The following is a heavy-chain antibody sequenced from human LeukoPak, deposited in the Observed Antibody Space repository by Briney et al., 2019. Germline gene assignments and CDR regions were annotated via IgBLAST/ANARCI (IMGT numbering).Heavy chain of an antibody. V-gene: IGHV3-48*01. CDR3: AADSSSYYYYYMDV. D-gene: IGHD2-2*01. Sequence: PGGSLRLSCAASGFTFSYYSMNWVRQAPGKGLEWVSYISSSSTTIFYADSVKGRFTISRDNAKNSLYLQTNSLRAEDTAVYYCAADSSSYYYYYMDVWGKGTTVTVSS. CDR2: ISSSSTTI. J-gene: IGHJ6*03. CDR1: GFTFSYYS.